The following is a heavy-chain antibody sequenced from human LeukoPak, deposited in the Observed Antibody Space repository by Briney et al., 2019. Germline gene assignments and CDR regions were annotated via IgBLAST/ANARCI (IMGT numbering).Heavy chain of an antibody. CDR3: SSESRY. V-gene: IGHV3-48*03. CDR1: GFIFSNYE. D-gene: IGHD3-22*01. J-gene: IGHJ4*02. CDR2: ISSRGTSI. Sequence: GGSLRLSCAASGFIFSNYEMNWVRQAPGKGLEWVSYISSRGTSIYYADSVKGRFTISRDDAKNSLDLQMNSLRDEDTAMYYCSSESRYWGQGTLVIVSS.